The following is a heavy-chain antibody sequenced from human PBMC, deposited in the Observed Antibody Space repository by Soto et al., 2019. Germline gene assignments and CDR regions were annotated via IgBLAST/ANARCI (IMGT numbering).Heavy chain of an antibody. V-gene: IGHV4-34*01. D-gene: IGHD3-3*01. Sequence: SETLSLTCAVYGGSFSGYYWSWIRQPPGKGLEWIGETNHSGSTNYNPSLKSRVTISVDTSKNQFSLKLSSVTAADTAVYYCARAWFLDYYYYGMDVWGQGTTVTV. CDR2: TNHSGST. CDR3: ARAWFLDYYYYGMDV. CDR1: GGSFSGYY. J-gene: IGHJ6*02.